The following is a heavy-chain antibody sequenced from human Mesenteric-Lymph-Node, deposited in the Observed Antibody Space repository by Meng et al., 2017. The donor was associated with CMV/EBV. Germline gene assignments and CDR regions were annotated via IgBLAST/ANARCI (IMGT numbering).Heavy chain of an antibody. J-gene: IGHJ4*02. CDR3: AKSRSSTPGIVDD. CDR1: GVSVTSGAYH. Sequence: QVPLQESGPGLGNPSETLSLTCIVSGVSVTSGAYHWSWIRQSPGKGLEWIGYIYGTGITIYNPSLKSRVTILLETSKNQFSLKLNSVTTADTAVYYCAKSRSSTPGIVDDWGQGTLVTVSS. V-gene: IGHV4-61*08. CDR2: IYGTGIT. D-gene: IGHD2/OR15-2a*01.